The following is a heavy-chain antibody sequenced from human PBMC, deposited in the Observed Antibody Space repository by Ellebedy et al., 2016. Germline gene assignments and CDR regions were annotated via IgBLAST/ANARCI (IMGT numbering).Heavy chain of an antibody. D-gene: IGHD3-16*01. CDR1: GASISTSSYY. J-gene: IGHJ4*02. V-gene: IGHV4-39*07. CDR3: ARERGSYGALPHPSRPIGGNNRFDY. Sequence: SETLSLTXTVSGASISTSSYYWGWIRQPPGKGLEWFGSISSSGNAYYNPSLKTRVTISVDTSRNQFSLNLTSVAAADTAVYYCARERGSYGALPHPSRPIGGNNRFDYWGQGALVTVSS. CDR2: ISSSGNA.